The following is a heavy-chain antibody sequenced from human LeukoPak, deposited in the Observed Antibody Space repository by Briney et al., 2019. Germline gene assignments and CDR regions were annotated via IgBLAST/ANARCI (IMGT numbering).Heavy chain of an antibody. D-gene: IGHD3-16*01. CDR1: GGSISSSSYY. CDR3: ARDGGRNWFDP. Sequence: PSETLSLTCTVSGGSISSSSYYWGWIRQPPGKGLEWIGSIYYSGSTYYNPSLKSRVTISVDTSKNQFSLKLSSVTAADTAVYYCARDGGRNWFDPWGQGTLVTVSS. J-gene: IGHJ5*02. V-gene: IGHV4-39*07. CDR2: IYYSGST.